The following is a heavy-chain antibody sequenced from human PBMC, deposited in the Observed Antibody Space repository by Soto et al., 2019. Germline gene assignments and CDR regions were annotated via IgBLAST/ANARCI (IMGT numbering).Heavy chain of an antibody. D-gene: IGHD6-6*01. CDR2: IYASGST. J-gene: IGHJ4*02. V-gene: IGHV4-4*07. Sequence: QVQLQASGPGLVKPSETLSLTCTVSGGSNSTYYWSWIRQPAGKGLEWIGRIYASGSTDYNPSLKSRITMSVDTSRMQFSLNLSSVTAADTAVYYCARAESMGARAFAYWGQGTLVTVSS. CDR1: GGSNSTYY. CDR3: ARAESMGARAFAY.